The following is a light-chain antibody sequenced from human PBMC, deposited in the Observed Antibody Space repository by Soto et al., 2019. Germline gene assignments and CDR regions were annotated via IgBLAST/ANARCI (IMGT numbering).Light chain of an antibody. CDR3: QQRSNWPT. J-gene: IGKJ1*01. V-gene: IGKV3-15*01. Sequence: EIVMTQSPATLSVSLGERATLSCRASQSVSSNLAWYQQKPGQAPRLLIYGASTRATGIPARFSGSGSGTEFTLTISSLQSEDFAVYYCQQRSNWPTFGQGTKVNIK. CDR1: QSVSSN. CDR2: GAS.